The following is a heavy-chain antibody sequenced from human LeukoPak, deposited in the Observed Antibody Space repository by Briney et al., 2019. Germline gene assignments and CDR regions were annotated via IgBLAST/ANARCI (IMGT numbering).Heavy chain of an antibody. CDR2: ISGSGLTT. D-gene: IGHD1-26*01. Sequence: GGSLRLSCAASGFTFSNYAMSWVRQAPGKGLEWVSGISGSGLTTYYADSVKGRFTISRDKSKNTVYLQMTSLRAEDTALYYCAKEKWELLFPPNAFDIWGQGTVVTVSS. CDR3: AKEKWELLFPPNAFDI. CDR1: GFTFSNYA. J-gene: IGHJ3*02. V-gene: IGHV3-23*01.